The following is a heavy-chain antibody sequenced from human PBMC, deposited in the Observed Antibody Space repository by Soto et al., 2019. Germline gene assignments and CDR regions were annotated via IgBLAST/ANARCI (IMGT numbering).Heavy chain of an antibody. D-gene: IGHD3-3*01. CDR2: ISASNGNT. V-gene: IGHV1-18*01. CDR3: ARDLGVALIDY. Sequence: QVQLVQSGAEVKKPGASVKVSCKASGYTFTSYGISWVRQAPGQGLEWMGWISASNGNTKYAQKLQGRVTMTTDTATSTGYMELRSLRSDDTAVYYCARDLGVALIDYGGQGTLVTFSS. CDR1: GYTFTSYG. J-gene: IGHJ4*02.